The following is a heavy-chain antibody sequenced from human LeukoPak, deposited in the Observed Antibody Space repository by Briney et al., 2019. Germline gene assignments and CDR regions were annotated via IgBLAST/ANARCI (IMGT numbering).Heavy chain of an antibody. CDR1: GGTFSSYA. V-gene: IGHV1-69*04. CDR3: ARRSTLYSSGRFYFDY. D-gene: IGHD6-19*01. Sequence: ASVKVSCKASGGTFSSYAISWVRQAPGQGLEWMGRIIPILGIANYAQKFQGRVTITADKSTSTAYMELSSLRSEDTAVYYCARRSTLYSSGRFYFDYWGQGTLVTVSS. CDR2: IIPILGIA. J-gene: IGHJ4*02.